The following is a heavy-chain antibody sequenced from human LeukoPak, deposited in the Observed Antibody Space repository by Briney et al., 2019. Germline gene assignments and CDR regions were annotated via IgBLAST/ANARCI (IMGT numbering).Heavy chain of an antibody. CDR2: IYTSGST. CDR3: ARDRYYYDSSGYSTFDY. CDR1: GGSISSYY. J-gene: IGHJ4*02. V-gene: IGHV4-4*07. D-gene: IGHD3-22*01. Sequence: PSQTLSLTCTVSGGSISSYYWSWIRQPAGKGLEWIGRIYTSGSTNYNPSLKSRVTMSVDTSKNQFSLKLSSVTAADTAVYYCARDRYYYDSSGYSTFDYCGQGTLVTVSS.